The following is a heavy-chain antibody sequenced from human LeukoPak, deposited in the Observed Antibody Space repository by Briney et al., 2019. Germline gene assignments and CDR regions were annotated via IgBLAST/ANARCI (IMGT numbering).Heavy chain of an antibody. CDR2: ISGSGDRT. CDR1: GFTFSSYT. J-gene: IGHJ4*02. V-gene: IGHV3-23*01. Sequence: GGSLRLSCAASGFTFSSYTMHWVRQAPGKGLEWVSAISGSGDRTDYADSVKGRFTISRDNSKNTLYLQMNSLRAEDTALYYCAPYTYYFDHWGQGTLVTVSS. CDR3: APYTYYFDH. D-gene: IGHD2-2*02.